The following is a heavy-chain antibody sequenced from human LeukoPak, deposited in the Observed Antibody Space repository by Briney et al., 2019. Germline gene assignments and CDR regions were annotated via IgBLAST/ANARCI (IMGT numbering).Heavy chain of an antibody. V-gene: IGHV3-13*01. D-gene: IGHD6-13*01. Sequence: PGGSLRLSCAASGFTFSSYDMHWVRQATGKGLEWVSAIGTAGDTYYPGSVKGRFTISRENAKNSLYLQMNSLRAEDTAVYYCARDRSEYSSSWYAEFRFDYWGQGTLVTVSS. CDR2: IGTAGDT. CDR1: GFTFSSYD. J-gene: IGHJ4*02. CDR3: ARDRSEYSSSWYAEFRFDY.